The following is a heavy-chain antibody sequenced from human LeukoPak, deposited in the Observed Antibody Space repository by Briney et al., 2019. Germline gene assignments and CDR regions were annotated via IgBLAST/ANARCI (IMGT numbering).Heavy chain of an antibody. CDR3: ARDRDYGSGSYPY. CDR1: GGSISGYY. J-gene: IGHJ4*02. CDR2: INHSGST. V-gene: IGHV4-34*01. D-gene: IGHD3-10*01. Sequence: PSETLSLTCTVSGGSISGYYWSWIRQPPGKGLEWIGEINHSGSTNYNPSLKSRVTISVDTSKNQFSLKLSSVTAADTAVYYCARDRDYGSGSYPYWGQGTLVTVSS.